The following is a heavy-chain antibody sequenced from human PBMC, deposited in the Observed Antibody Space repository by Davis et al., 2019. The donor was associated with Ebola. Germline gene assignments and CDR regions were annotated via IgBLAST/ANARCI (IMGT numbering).Heavy chain of an antibody. CDR1: GGSISSSNW. V-gene: IGHV4-4*02. CDR2: IYHSGST. J-gene: IGHJ4*02. D-gene: IGHD6-13*01. CDR3: GGGGIAAAGTTDY. Sequence: MPSETLSLTCAVSGGSISSSNWWSWVRQPPGKGLEWIGEIYHSGSTNYNPSLKSRVTISVDKSKNQFSLKLSSVTAADTAVYYCGGGGIAAAGTTDYWGQGTLVTVSS.